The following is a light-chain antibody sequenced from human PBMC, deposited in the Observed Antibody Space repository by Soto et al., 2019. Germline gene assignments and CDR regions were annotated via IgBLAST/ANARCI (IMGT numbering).Light chain of an antibody. CDR2: LNTDGSH. J-gene: IGLJ3*02. V-gene: IGLV4-69*01. Sequence: QPVLTQSPSASASLGASVKLTCTLSSGHSNYAIAWHQQQPEKGPRYLMKLNTDGSHSKGDGIPDRFSGSSSGAERYLTIPSLQSEDEADYYCPTWGTGIWVFGGGTKLTVL. CDR3: PTWGTGIWV. CDR1: SGHSNYA.